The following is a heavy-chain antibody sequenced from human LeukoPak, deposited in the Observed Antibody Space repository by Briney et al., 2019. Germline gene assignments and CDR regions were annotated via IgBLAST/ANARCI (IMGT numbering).Heavy chain of an antibody. CDR2: ITGSGGTT. J-gene: IGHJ4*02. D-gene: IGHD1-26*01. CDR1: GFTFSLYA. CDR3: AKHNSANFIYFDS. Sequence: GGSLSHSCAASGFTFSLYAMSWVRQAPGKGLEWVSGITGSGGTTYYADSVKGRFTLSRDNSKNTLYLQMNSLGAEDTAVYYCAKHNSANFIYFDSWGQGALVTVSS. V-gene: IGHV3-23*01.